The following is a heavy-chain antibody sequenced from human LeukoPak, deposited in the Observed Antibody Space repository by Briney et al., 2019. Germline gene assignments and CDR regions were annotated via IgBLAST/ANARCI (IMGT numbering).Heavy chain of an antibody. CDR1: GFTFSSYW. CDR3: ARSQGPYDY. V-gene: IGHV3-74*01. CDR2: INGDGSST. J-gene: IGHJ4*02. Sequence: GGSLRLSCAASGFTFSSYWMNWVRQAPGKGLVWVSRINGDGSSTNYADSVKGRFTISRDNAKNTLYLQLNSLRAEDTAIYYCARSQGPYDYWGQGALVTVSS.